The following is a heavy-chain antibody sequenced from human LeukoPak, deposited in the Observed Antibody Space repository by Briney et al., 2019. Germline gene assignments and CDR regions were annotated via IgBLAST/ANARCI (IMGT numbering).Heavy chain of an antibody. CDR3: AKGSLGSWYYFDY. D-gene: IGHD6-13*01. J-gene: IGHJ4*02. Sequence: GGSLRLSCAASGFTFGSSAMSWVRQAPGKGPEWVSTFSRSGPDTYYADSVKGRFTIFRDNDKNTLYLQMNSLRVEATAVYYCAKGSLGSWYYFDYWGQGTLVTVSS. CDR1: GFTFGSSA. CDR2: FSRSGPDT. V-gene: IGHV3-23*01.